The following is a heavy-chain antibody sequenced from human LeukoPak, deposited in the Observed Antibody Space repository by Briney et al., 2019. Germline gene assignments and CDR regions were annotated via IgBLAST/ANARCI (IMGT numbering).Heavy chain of an antibody. CDR3: ARDPRAADSSAYYAGGDY. J-gene: IGHJ4*02. CDR2: IKQDGSEK. Sequence: GSLRLSCAASGFTFSSYLMSWVRPAPGKGLEWVANIKQDGSEKYYVDSVKGRFTISRDNAKNSLYLQMNSLRVEDTAVYYCARDPRAADSSAYYAGGDYWGQGTLVTVSS. D-gene: IGHD3-22*01. CDR1: GFTFSSYL. V-gene: IGHV3-7*03.